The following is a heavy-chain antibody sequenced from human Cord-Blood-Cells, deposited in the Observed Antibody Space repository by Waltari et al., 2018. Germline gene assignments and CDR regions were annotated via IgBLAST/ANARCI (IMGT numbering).Heavy chain of an antibody. CDR1: GGTFSSYA. J-gene: IGHJ4*02. CDR3: ARDGVGAAIYGDYYFDY. D-gene: IGHD4-17*01. Sequence: QVQLVQSGAEGKKPGSSVKVSCQASGGTFSSYAISWWPQAPGQGLEWMGEIIHIFGTANAAQKYQGRVTITADESTSTAYMELSSLRSEDRAVYYCARDGVGAAIYGDYYFDYWGQGTLVTVSS. V-gene: IGHV1-69*01. CDR2: IIHIFGTA.